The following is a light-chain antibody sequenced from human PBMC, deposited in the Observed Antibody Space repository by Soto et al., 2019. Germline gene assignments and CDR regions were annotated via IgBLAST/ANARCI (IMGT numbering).Light chain of an antibody. CDR1: QSVSSTY. CDR2: GTS. Sequence: EIVWTQSPGTLSLSPGERATLSCRASQSVSSTYLAWYQQKPGQAPRLLIYGTSSRATGIPDRFSGSGSGTDFTLTISSLEHEDFAVYYCQQYCSTPPITFGPGTKVEI. CDR3: QQYCSTPPIT. J-gene: IGKJ3*01. V-gene: IGKV3-20*01.